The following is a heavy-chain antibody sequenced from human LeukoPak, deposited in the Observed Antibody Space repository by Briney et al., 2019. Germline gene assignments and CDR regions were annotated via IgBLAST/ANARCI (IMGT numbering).Heavy chain of an antibody. CDR2: IRYDGNNK. V-gene: IGHV3-30*02. J-gene: IGHJ4*02. CDR3: ARGRVSNSGYDWVY. Sequence: GGSLRLSCAASGFTFSSSGMHWVRQAPGKGLEWVAFIRYDGNNKYYADSVKGRFTISRDNSKNTLYLQMSSLRAEDTAVYYCARGRVSNSGYDWVYWGQGTLVTVSS. D-gene: IGHD5-12*01. CDR1: GFTFSSSG.